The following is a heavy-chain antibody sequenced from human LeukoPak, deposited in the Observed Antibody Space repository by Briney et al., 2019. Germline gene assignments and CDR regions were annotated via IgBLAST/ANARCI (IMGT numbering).Heavy chain of an antibody. D-gene: IGHD2-2*02. J-gene: IGHJ4*02. Sequence: PGGSLRLSCAASGFTFSSYSMNWVRQAPGKGLEWVSSIVSSGSYIYYADSVKGRLTISRDNAKNSLYLQMNSLRAEDTAVYYCARESGGYCSTTSCYKGYFDYWGQGTLVTVSS. V-gene: IGHV3-21*01. CDR3: ARESGGYCSTTSCYKGYFDY. CDR2: IVSSGSYI. CDR1: GFTFSSYS.